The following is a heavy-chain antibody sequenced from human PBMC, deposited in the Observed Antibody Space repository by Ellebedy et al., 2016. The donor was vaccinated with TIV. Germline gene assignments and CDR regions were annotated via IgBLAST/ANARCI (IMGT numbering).Heavy chain of an antibody. V-gene: IGHV3-53*01. CDR1: GFTVSSNF. Sequence: GESLKISCAASGFTVSSNFVAWVRQAPGKGLEWVSVIYRTEHTFHADSVRDRFITSRDNSKNTVYLQMNRMRAEDTAVYYCARAVSDYPNTFEKWGQGTLVVVSA. CDR3: ARAVSDYPNTFEK. D-gene: IGHD4-17*01. CDR2: IYRTEHT. J-gene: IGHJ4*02.